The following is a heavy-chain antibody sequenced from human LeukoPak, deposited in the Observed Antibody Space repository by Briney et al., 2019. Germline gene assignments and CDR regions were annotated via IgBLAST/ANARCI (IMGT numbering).Heavy chain of an antibody. Sequence: SETLSLTCTVSGGSISSYYWSWIRQPPGKGLEWIGYIYYSGSTNYNPSLKSRVTISVDTSKNQFSLKPSSVTAADTAVYYCAREKGGAYYGSGSYPYDAFDIWGQGTMVTVSS. V-gene: IGHV4-59*01. D-gene: IGHD3-10*01. CDR2: IYYSGST. J-gene: IGHJ3*02. CDR1: GGSISSYY. CDR3: AREKGGAYYGSGSYPYDAFDI.